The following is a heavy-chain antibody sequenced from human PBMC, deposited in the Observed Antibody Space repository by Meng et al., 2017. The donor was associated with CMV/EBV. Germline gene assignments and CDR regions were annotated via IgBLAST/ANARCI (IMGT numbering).Heavy chain of an antibody. V-gene: IGHV3-21*01. Sequence: GESLKISCAASGFTFSSYSMNWVRQAPGKGLEWVSSISSSSSYIYYADSVKGRFTISRDNAKNSLYLQTNSLRAEDTAVYYCARDDHVLWFGESGYYYGMDVWGQGTTVTVSS. CDR3: ARDDHVLWFGESGYYYGMDV. CDR1: GFTFSSYS. J-gene: IGHJ6*02. CDR2: ISSSSSYI. D-gene: IGHD3-10*01.